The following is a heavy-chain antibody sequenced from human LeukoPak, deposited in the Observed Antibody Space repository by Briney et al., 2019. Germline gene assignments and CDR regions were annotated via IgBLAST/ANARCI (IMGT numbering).Heavy chain of an antibody. Sequence: QPGRSLRLSCAASGFTFSSYAMHWVRQAPGKGLEWVAVISYDGSNKYYADSVKGRFTISRDNSKNTLYLQMNSLRAEDTAVYYCARSLSGYGNYYYGMDVGGQGTTVTVSS. CDR3: ARSLSGYGNYYYGMDV. CDR1: GFTFSSYA. J-gene: IGHJ6*02. CDR2: ISYDGSNK. V-gene: IGHV3-30-3*01. D-gene: IGHD5-12*01.